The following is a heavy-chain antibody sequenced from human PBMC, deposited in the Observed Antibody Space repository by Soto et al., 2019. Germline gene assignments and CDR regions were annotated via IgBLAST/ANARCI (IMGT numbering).Heavy chain of an antibody. V-gene: IGHV4-59*08. D-gene: IGHD1-26*01. CDR2: IYYSGST. Sequence: SETLSLTCTVSGGSSSSYYWSWIRQPPGKGLEWIGYIYYSGSTNYNPSLKSRVTISVDTSNNQVSLQLNSVTPDDTAVYYCERPIGNSWLDSWGQGTLVTVSS. CDR3: ERPIGNSWLDS. J-gene: IGHJ5*01. CDR1: GGSSSSYY.